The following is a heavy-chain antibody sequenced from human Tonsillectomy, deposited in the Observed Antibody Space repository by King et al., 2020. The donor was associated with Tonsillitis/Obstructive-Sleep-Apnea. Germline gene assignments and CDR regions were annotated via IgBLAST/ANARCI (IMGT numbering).Heavy chain of an antibody. V-gene: IGHV3-23*04. J-gene: IGHJ4*02. D-gene: IGHD3-10*01. Sequence: QLVQSGGDLVQPGGSLRLSCAASGLTFSNYAMSWVRQAPGKGLEWVSAISGNGGSTYYAASVKGRFTISRDNSKNTLYLQMNSLRAEDTAVYYCANRNYYGSGSYFYYFDYWGQGNLVTVSS. CDR1: GLTFSNYA. CDR2: ISGNGGST. CDR3: ANRNYYGSGSYFYYFDY.